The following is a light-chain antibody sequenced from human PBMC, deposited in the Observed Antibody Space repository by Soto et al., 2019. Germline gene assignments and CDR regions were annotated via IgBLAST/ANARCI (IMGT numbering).Light chain of an antibody. CDR3: QQYGNSPYT. Sequence: EIVLTQSPGTLSLSPGERPTLSCRASQSVSSSYLAWYQQKLGQAPRLLIYGASSRATGIPDRFSGSGSGTDFTLTISRLEPEDFAVYYCQQYGNSPYTFGQGTKLQIK. J-gene: IGKJ2*01. V-gene: IGKV3-20*01. CDR1: QSVSSSY. CDR2: GAS.